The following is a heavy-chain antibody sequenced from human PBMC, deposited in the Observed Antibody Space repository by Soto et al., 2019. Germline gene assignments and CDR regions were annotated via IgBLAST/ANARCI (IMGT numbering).Heavy chain of an antibody. J-gene: IGHJ4*02. CDR3: VRDRSRPAAMDY. Sequence: GGSLRLSCVASGFTFSRFWMSWVRQAPGKGLEWVANIRHDVPEQFSVDSVKGRFTLSRDNAKNLLYLEMNNLRAEDTAVYYCVRDRSRPAAMDYWGQGARVTVAS. CDR1: GFTFSRFW. V-gene: IGHV3-7*01. CDR2: IRHDVPEQ. D-gene: IGHD2-2*01.